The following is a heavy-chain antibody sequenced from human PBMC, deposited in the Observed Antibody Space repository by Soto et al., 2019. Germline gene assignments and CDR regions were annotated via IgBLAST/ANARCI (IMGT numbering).Heavy chain of an antibody. Sequence: QVQLVQSGPEVKRPGASVKVSCKAFGYTFIKYGISWVRLAPGQRPEWMGWISGNGVPLYAQRHQGRFTTTVDTSSSTAVMELKSLTSDDTAIYYCARDEKNWAKCDYWGQGTLVTVSS. CDR3: ARDEKNWAKCDY. J-gene: IGHJ4*02. D-gene: IGHD3-16*01. CDR1: GYTFIKYG. V-gene: IGHV1-18*01. CDR2: ISGNGVP.